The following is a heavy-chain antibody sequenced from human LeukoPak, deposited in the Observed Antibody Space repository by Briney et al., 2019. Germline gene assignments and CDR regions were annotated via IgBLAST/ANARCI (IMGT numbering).Heavy chain of an antibody. D-gene: IGHD3-3*01. CDR3: ARDPKIGFSNWFDP. CDR2: IYTSGST. V-gene: IGHV4-4*07. Sequence: SETLSLTCTVSGGSISSYYWSWIRQPAGKGLEWIGRIYTSGSTNYNPSLKSRVTMSVDTSKNQFSPKLSSVTAADTAVYYCARDPKIGFSNWFDPWGQGTLVTVSS. CDR1: GGSISSYY. J-gene: IGHJ5*02.